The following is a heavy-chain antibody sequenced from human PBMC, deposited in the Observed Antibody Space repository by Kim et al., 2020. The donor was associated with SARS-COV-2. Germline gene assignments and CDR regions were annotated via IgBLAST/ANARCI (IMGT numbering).Heavy chain of an antibody. CDR1: GFTFRTYW. D-gene: IGHD1-1*01. J-gene: IGHJ4*02. V-gene: IGHV3-74*01. Sequence: GGSLRLSCAASGFTFRTYWMHWVRQGPGKGLVWVARILTDGSIRSYADSVQGRFTISRDNAKNTLFLQMNSLRADDTAVYYCAREGTGSVYIDSWGQGTLVTVSS. CDR2: ILTDGSIR. CDR3: AREGTGSVYIDS.